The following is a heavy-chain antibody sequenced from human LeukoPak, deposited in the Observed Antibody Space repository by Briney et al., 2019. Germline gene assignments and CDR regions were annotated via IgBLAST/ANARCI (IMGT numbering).Heavy chain of an antibody. D-gene: IGHD2-2*01. CDR2: IYYSGST. Sequence: SETLSLTCTVSGGSISSYYWSWIRQPPGKGLEWIGYIYYSGSTNYNSSLKSRVTISVDTSKNQFSLKLSSVTAADTAVYYCARGVVPAAEDYYYGMDVWGLGTTVTVSS. J-gene: IGHJ6*02. V-gene: IGHV4-59*01. CDR1: GGSISSYY. CDR3: ARGVVPAAEDYYYGMDV.